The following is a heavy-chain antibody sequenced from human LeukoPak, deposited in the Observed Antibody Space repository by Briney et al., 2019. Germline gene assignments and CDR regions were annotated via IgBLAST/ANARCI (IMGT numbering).Heavy chain of an antibody. V-gene: IGHV1-46*01. J-gene: IGHJ3*02. CDR1: GYTFTSYD. Sequence: GASVKVSCKASGYTFTSYDINWVRQATGQGLEWMGIINPSGGSTSYAQKFQGRVTMTRDTSTSTVYMELSSLRSEDTAVYYCAIFVGYYYDSTDAFDIWGQGTMVTVSS. D-gene: IGHD3-22*01. CDR2: INPSGGST. CDR3: AIFVGYYYDSTDAFDI.